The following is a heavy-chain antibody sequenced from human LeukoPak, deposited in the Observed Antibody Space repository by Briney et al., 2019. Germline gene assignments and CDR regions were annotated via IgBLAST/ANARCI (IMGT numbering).Heavy chain of an antibody. CDR2: INHSGST. CDR3: ARGQIAAAAGTVDY. Sequence: SETLSLTCAVYGGSFSGYYWSWIRQPPGKGLEWIGEINHSGSTNYNPSLKSRVTISVDTSKNQFSLKLSSVTAAGTAVYYCARGQIAAAAGTVDYWGQGTLVTVSS. CDR1: GGSFSGYY. D-gene: IGHD6-13*01. V-gene: IGHV4-34*01. J-gene: IGHJ4*02.